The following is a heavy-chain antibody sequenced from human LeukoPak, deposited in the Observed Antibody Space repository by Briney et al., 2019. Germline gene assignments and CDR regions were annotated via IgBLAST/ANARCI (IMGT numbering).Heavy chain of an antibody. CDR2: IHQHGNEK. CDR1: GFTFSNYW. D-gene: IGHD2-21*01. Sequence: TGGSLRLSCAASGFTFSNYWMSWVRQAPGKGLEWVASIHQHGNEKYFVDSVRGRFTISRDNAKNSLYLQMNTLRAEDTAVYYCATGGAHIVVVIASNFDYWGQGTLVTVSS. V-gene: IGHV3-7*03. CDR3: ATGGAHIVVVIASNFDY. J-gene: IGHJ4*02.